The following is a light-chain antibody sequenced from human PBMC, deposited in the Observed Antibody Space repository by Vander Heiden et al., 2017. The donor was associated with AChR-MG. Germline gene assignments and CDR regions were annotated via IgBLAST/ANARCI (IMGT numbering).Light chain of an antibody. V-gene: IGLV3-21*03. Sequence: SYVLTQPPSVSVAPGKTARITCGANDIGRTAVHWYQQKPGQAPVRVVDDDRDRPSGIPERISGSNSGNTATLKISRVEAGDEAYDYCQVWDRSSDHLVFGGGTQLNVL. CDR3: QVWDRSSDHLV. CDR1: DIGRTA. J-gene: IGLJ3*02. CDR2: DDR.